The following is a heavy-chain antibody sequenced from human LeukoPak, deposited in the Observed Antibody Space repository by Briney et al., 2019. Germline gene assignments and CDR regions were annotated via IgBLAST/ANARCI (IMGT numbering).Heavy chain of an antibody. V-gene: IGHV3-15*01. CDR2: IKSKTDGGIT. J-gene: IGHJ3*02. CDR3: TTANRGRARGRGAAAAPFDI. Sequence: TGGSLRLSCAASGFTFSSYSMNWVRQAPGKGLEWVGRIKSKTDGGITDYAAPVKGRFTISRDDSKNTLYLQMNSLKTEDTAVYYCTTANRGRARGRGAAAAPFDIWGQGTMVTVSS. CDR1: GFTFSSYS. D-gene: IGHD6-13*01.